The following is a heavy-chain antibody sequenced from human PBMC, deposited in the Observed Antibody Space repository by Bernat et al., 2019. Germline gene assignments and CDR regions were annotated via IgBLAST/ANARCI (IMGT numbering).Heavy chain of an antibody. CDR2: IIPIFGTA. D-gene: IGHD2-15*01. CDR1: GGTFSSYA. J-gene: IGHJ3*02. CDR3: ATEEGVYCSGGSCYQLIFDI. V-gene: IGHV1-69*06. Sequence: QVQLVQSGAEVKKPGSSVKVSCKASGGTFSSYAISWVRQAPGQGLEWMGGIIPIFGTANYAQKFQGRVTITADKSTSTAYMELSSLRSEETAVYYCATEEGVYCSGGSCYQLIFDIWGQGTMVTVSS.